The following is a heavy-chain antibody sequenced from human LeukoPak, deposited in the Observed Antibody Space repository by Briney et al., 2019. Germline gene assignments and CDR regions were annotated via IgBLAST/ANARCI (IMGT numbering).Heavy chain of an antibody. CDR1: GFTFSSYA. D-gene: IGHD2-21*01. Sequence: GGSLRLSCAASGFTFSSYAMHWVRQAPGKGLEWVAVISYDGSNKYYADSVKGRFTISRDNSKTTLYLQMDNLRADDTAVYYCAKHLGSHSFLFYYMDVWGKGTSVIVSS. CDR2: ISYDGSNK. J-gene: IGHJ6*03. V-gene: IGHV3-30*04. CDR3: AKHLGSHSFLFYYMDV.